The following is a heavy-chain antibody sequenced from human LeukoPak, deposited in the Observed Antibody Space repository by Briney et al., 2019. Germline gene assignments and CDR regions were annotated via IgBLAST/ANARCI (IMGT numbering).Heavy chain of an antibody. CDR1: GFTFSSYA. V-gene: IGHV3-23*01. D-gene: IGHD3-22*01. J-gene: IGHJ4*02. CDR2: ISGSGGST. Sequence: GGSLRLSCAASGFTFSSYAMSWVRQAPGKGLEWVSAISGSGGSTYYADSVKGRFTISRDNSKNTLYLQMNSLRAEDTAVYYCAKDWYYYDSSGYYHGDYWGQGTLVTVSS. CDR3: AKDWYYYDSSGYYHGDY.